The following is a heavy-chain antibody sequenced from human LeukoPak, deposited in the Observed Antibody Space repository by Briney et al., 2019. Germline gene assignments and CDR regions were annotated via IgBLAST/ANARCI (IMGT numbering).Heavy chain of an antibody. CDR3: ARRRVRGVPKNDAFDI. Sequence: PSETLSLTCTVSGGSISSYYWSWIRQPPGKGLEWIGYIYYSGSTNYNPSLKSRVTISVDTSKNQFSLKLSSVTAADTAVYYCARRRVRGVPKNDAFDIWGQGTMVTVSS. V-gene: IGHV4-59*08. CDR1: GGSISSYY. J-gene: IGHJ3*02. D-gene: IGHD3-10*01. CDR2: IYYSGST.